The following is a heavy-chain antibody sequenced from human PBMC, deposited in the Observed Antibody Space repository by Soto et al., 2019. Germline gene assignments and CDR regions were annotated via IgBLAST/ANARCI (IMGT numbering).Heavy chain of an antibody. CDR1: GYSFSNYG. Sequence: QAQLVESGGGVVQPGRSLRLSCEASGYSFSNYGMHWVRQSPGKGLEWVAAISYDGITKYYSDSLKGRFTISKDNSKNTLYLEMNSLRPEDTAVYYCAKDMTRFLAWPHYFRGLDVWGQGTTVTVPS. CDR2: ISYDGITK. CDR3: AKDMTRFLAWPHYFRGLDV. J-gene: IGHJ6*02. V-gene: IGHV3-30*18. D-gene: IGHD3-3*01.